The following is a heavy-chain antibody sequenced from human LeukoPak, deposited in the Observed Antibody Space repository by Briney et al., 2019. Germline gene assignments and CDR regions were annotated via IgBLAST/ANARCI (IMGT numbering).Heavy chain of an antibody. CDR1: GGTFSSCA. V-gene: IGHV1-69*01. CDR2: IIPIFGTA. J-gene: IGHJ4*02. Sequence: SVKVSCKASGGTFSSCAISWVRRAPGQGLEWVGGIIPIFGTANYAQKFQGRVTITADESTSTAYMELSSLRSEDTAVYYCARDGAVAGYFDYWGQGTLVTVSS. CDR3: ARDGAVAGYFDY. D-gene: IGHD6-19*01.